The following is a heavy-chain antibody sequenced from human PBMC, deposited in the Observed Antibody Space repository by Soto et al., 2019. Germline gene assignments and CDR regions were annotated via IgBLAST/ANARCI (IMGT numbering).Heavy chain of an antibody. CDR2: ISWNSGSI. CDR3: AKLGSHSDAFDI. CDR1: GFTFDDYA. Sequence: GGSLRLSCAASGFTFDDYAMHWVRQAPGKGLEWVSGISWNSGSIGYADSVKGRFTISRDNAKNSLYLQMNSLRAEDTALYYCAKLGSHSDAFDIWGQGTMVTVSS. J-gene: IGHJ3*02. D-gene: IGHD2-15*01. V-gene: IGHV3-9*01.